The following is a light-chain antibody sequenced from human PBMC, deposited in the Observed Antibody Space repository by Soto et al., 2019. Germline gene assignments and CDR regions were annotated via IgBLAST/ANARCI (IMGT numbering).Light chain of an antibody. CDR2: DAS. CDR1: QRISSW. J-gene: IGKJ1*01. CDR3: QQYNSRST. V-gene: IGKV1-5*01. Sequence: DIQMTQSPSTLSASVGDRVTITCRASQRISSWLAWYQQKPGKAPKVLIYDASSLESGTPSRFRGSGSGTEFTLTITSLQPDDFATYYCQQYNSRSTFGQGTKV.